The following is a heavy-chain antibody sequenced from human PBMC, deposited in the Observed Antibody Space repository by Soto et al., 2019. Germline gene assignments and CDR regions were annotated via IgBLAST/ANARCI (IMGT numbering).Heavy chain of an antibody. CDR1: GFTFSSYW. Sequence: PGGSLRLSCAASGFTFSSYWMSWVRQAPGKGLEWVANIKQDGSEKYYVDSVKGRFTISRDNAKNTLYLQMNSLRAEDTAVYYCAKSLSLGIYYYGMDVWGQGTTVTVSS. CDR2: IKQDGSEK. J-gene: IGHJ6*02. CDR3: AKSLSLGIYYYGMDV. V-gene: IGHV3-7*01. D-gene: IGHD3-16*01.